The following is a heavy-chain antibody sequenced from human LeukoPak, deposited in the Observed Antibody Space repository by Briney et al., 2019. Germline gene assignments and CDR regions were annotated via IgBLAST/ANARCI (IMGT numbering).Heavy chain of an antibody. Sequence: SETLSLTCTVSGGSISSYYWSWIRQPPGKGLEWIGYIYYSGSTNYNPSLKSRVTISVDTSKNQFSLKLSSVTAADTAVYYCARVNYDILTGYYNDYWGQGTLVTVSS. D-gene: IGHD3-9*01. CDR2: IYYSGST. J-gene: IGHJ4*02. V-gene: IGHV4-59*01. CDR3: ARVNYDILTGYYNDY. CDR1: GGSISSYY.